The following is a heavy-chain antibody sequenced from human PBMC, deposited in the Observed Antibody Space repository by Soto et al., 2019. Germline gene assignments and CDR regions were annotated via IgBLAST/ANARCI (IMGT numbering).Heavy chain of an antibody. J-gene: IGHJ6*02. Sequence: PGGSLRLSCAASGFIFENFGMSWVRQAPGKGLEWISSISGSGFKKYYADSVKGRFTISRDNAKNSLYLQMNSLRAEDTAVYYCARDPTIFDYYYYGMDVWGQGTTVTVSS. V-gene: IGHV3-21*01. CDR2: ISGSGFKK. CDR1: GFIFENFG. D-gene: IGHD3-3*01. CDR3: ARDPTIFDYYYYGMDV.